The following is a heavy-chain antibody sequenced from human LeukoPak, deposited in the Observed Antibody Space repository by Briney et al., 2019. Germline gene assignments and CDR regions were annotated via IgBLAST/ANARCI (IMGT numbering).Heavy chain of an antibody. V-gene: IGHV4-4*09. CDR3: ARSTINYDSSGYYYTTIDY. D-gene: IGHD3-22*01. CDR2: IYTSGST. CDR1: GGSISSYY. Sequence: SETLSLTCTVSGGSISSYYWSWIRQPPGKGLEWIGYIYTSGSTNYNPSLKSRVTISVDTSKNQFSLKLSSATAADTAVYYCARSTINYDSSGYYYTTIDYWGQGTLVTVSS. J-gene: IGHJ4*02.